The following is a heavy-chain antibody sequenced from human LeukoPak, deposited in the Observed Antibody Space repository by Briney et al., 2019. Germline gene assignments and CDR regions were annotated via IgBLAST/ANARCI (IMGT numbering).Heavy chain of an antibody. CDR2: IYYSGST. D-gene: IGHD6-13*01. CDR3: ARGYGSSWGDWDYFDY. J-gene: IGHJ4*02. CDR1: GGSISSSSYY. Sequence: PSETLSLTCTVSGGSISSSSYYWGWIRQPPGKGLEWIGSIYYSGSTYYNPSLKSRVTISVDTSKNQFSLKLSSVTAADTAVYYCARGYGSSWGDWDYFDYWGQGTLVTVSS. V-gene: IGHV4-39*01.